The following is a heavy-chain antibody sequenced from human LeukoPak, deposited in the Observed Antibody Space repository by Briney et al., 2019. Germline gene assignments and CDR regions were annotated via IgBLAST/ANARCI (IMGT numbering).Heavy chain of an antibody. D-gene: IGHD2-21*02. J-gene: IGHJ4*02. CDR3: ARDPPYCSGDCYSDY. Sequence: GGSLRLSCAASGFTFSSYSMNWVRQAPGKGLEWVSSISSGSTYMYYADSVKGRFTISRDNAKNSMYLQMNSLRVEDTAVYYCARDPPYCSGDCYSDYWGQGTLVTVSS. CDR1: GFTFSSYS. V-gene: IGHV3-21*01. CDR2: ISSGSTYM.